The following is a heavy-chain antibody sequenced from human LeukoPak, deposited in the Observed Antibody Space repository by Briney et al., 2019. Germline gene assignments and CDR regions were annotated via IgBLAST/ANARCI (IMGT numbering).Heavy chain of an antibody. CDR3: AISSGWYGAPFY. CDR2: IYYSGST. D-gene: IGHD6-19*01. CDR1: GGSISSSSYY. V-gene: IGHV4-39*01. J-gene: IGHJ4*02. Sequence: SETLSLTCTVSGGSISSSSYYWGWIRQPPGKGLEWIGSIYYSGSTYYNPSLKSRVTISVDTSKNQFSLKLSSVTAADTAVYYCAISSGWYGAPFYWGQGTLVTVSS.